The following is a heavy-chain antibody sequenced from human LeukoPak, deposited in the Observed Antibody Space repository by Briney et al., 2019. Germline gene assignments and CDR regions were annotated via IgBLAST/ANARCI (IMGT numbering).Heavy chain of an antibody. CDR1: GYSFTDYW. Sequence: GESLQISSQASGYSFTDYWIGWVRQMPGKGGEWMSIIYPGASETKYSPSFQGQVTISVDKSISTAYLHWDSLRASDTAMYYCARLIYGLYHFDSWGQGTLVTVSS. CDR2: IYPGASET. V-gene: IGHV5-51*01. J-gene: IGHJ4*02. CDR3: ARLIYGLYHFDS. D-gene: IGHD3-10*01.